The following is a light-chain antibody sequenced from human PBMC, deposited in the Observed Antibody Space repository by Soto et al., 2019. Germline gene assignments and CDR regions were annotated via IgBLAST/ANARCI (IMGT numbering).Light chain of an antibody. J-gene: IGKJ5*01. V-gene: IGKV3-15*01. CDR3: QQYNNWPPIT. Sequence: EIVMTQSPDTLSVSPGERATLSCRASQSVSSNLAWYQQKPGQAPRLLIYGASTRATGIPARFSGSGSGTDFTLPISSLQSEDFAVYYCQQYNNWPPITFGQGTRLEIK. CDR2: GAS. CDR1: QSVSSN.